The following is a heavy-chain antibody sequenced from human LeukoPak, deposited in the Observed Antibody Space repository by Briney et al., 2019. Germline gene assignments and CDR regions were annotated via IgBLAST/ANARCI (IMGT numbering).Heavy chain of an antibody. CDR1: GGTSSSYA. Sequence: SVKVSCKASGGTSSSYAISWVRQAPGQGLEWMGGIIPIFGTANYAQKFQGRVTITADESTSTAYMELSSLRSEDTAVYYCASTPYYYDSSGYKQPYYYYGMDVWGQGTTVTVSS. CDR2: IIPIFGTA. J-gene: IGHJ6*02. D-gene: IGHD3-22*01. V-gene: IGHV1-69*13. CDR3: ASTPYYYDSSGYKQPYYYYGMDV.